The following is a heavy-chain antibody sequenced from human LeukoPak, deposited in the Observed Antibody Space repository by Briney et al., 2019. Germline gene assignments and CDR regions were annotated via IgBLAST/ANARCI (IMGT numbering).Heavy chain of an antibody. J-gene: IGHJ4*02. V-gene: IGHV4-38-2*02. CDR1: GYSISSGYY. CDR3: ARGRATLGS. D-gene: IGHD2-15*01. Sequence: PSETLSLTCTVSGYSISSGYYWGWIRQPPQKGLEWVGSIYHSGSTYYNPSLKRRVTISVDTSKNQFSLKLSSVTAADTAVYYCARGRATLGSWGQGTLVTVSS. CDR2: IYHSGST.